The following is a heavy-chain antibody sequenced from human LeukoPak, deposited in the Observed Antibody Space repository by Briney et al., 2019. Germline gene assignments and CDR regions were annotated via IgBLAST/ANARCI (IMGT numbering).Heavy chain of an antibody. D-gene: IGHD5-18*01. CDR3: ARVVDTGEFDY. J-gene: IGHJ4*02. V-gene: IGHV4-59*01. CDR1: GGSFSGYY. CDR2: IYYSGST. Sequence: SETLSLTCAVHGGSFSGYYWGWIRQPPGKGLEWIGYIYYSGSTNYNPSLKSRVTISVDTSKNQFSLKLSSVTAADTAVYYCARVVDTGEFDYWGQGTLVTVSS.